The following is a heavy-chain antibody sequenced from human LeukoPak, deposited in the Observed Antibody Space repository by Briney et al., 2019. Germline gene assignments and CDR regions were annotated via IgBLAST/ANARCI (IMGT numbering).Heavy chain of an antibody. Sequence: SVKVSCKASGGTFSSYALSWVRQAPGQGLEWMGGIIPIFGTANYAQKFQGRVTITADESTSTVYMELSSLRSEDTAVYYCARDSEVRRNLWHYWGQGALVTVSS. J-gene: IGHJ4*02. V-gene: IGHV1-69*01. CDR2: IIPIFGTA. D-gene: IGHD3-10*01. CDR1: GGTFSSYA. CDR3: ARDSEVRRNLWHY.